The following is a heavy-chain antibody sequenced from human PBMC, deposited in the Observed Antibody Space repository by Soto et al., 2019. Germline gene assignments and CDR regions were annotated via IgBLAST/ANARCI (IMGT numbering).Heavy chain of an antibody. D-gene: IGHD5-12*01. CDR2: SYHSGST. Sequence: SETLSLTCAVSGYSISSGYYWGWIRQPQGKGLEWIGSSYHSGSTYYNPSLKSRVTISVDTSKNQFSLKLGSVTAADTAVYYCAREGYSGYAADYWGQGPLVTVSS. CDR1: GYSISSGYY. V-gene: IGHV4-38-2*02. CDR3: AREGYSGYAADY. J-gene: IGHJ4*02.